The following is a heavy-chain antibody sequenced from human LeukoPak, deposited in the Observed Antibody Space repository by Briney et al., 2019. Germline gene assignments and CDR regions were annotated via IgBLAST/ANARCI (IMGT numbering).Heavy chain of an antibody. V-gene: IGHV1-24*01. CDR2: FDPEDGET. CDR1: GYTLTELS. J-gene: IGHJ4*02. Sequence: ASVKVSCKVSGYTLTELSMHWVRQAPGKGLEWMGGFDPEDGETIYAQKFQGRVTMTEDTSTDTACMALSSLRSEDTAVYYCATARYYGSGGFFDYWGQGTLVTVSS. CDR3: ATARYYGSGGFFDY. D-gene: IGHD3-10*01.